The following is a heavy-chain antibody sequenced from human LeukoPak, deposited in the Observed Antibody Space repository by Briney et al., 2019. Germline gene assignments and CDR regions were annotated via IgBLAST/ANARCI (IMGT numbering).Heavy chain of an antibody. J-gene: IGHJ3*02. CDR2: INPSGGST. Sequence: ASVKVSCKASGYTFTSYYMHWVRQAPGQGLEWMGIINPSGGSTSYAQKFQGRVTMTRDTSTSTVYMELSSLRSEDTAVYYCARVRVGVAARGYAFDIWGQGTMVTVSS. V-gene: IGHV1-46*01. CDR3: ARVRVGVAARGYAFDI. CDR1: GYTFTSYY. D-gene: IGHD2-15*01.